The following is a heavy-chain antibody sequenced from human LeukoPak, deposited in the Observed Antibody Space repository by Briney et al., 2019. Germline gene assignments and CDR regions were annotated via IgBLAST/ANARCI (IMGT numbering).Heavy chain of an antibody. J-gene: IGHJ4*02. CDR1: GYTFSNCG. CDR3: ARGARISSSWYSSV. CDR2: ISAYNNDT. Sequence: ASVKVSRMTSGYTFSNCGVSWVRQAPGQGLEWMGWISAYNNDTNYAQKFQGRLTMTTDTSTSTAYMELRSLRSDDTAVYYCARGARISSSWYSSVWGQGTLITVS. D-gene: IGHD2-2*01. V-gene: IGHV1-18*01.